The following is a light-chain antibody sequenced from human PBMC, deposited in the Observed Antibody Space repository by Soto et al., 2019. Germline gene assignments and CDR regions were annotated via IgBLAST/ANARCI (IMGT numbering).Light chain of an antibody. V-gene: IGLV2-8*01. CDR3: SSYAGRNNVV. CDR1: SSDVGGYNY. Sequence: QSALTQPPSASGSPGQSVTISCTGTSSDVGGYNYVSWYQQHPGKAPKLMFYEVSKRPSGVPDRFSGSKSGNTASLTVSGLQAEDEADYYCSSYAGRNNVVFGGGTKLTVL. J-gene: IGLJ2*01. CDR2: EVS.